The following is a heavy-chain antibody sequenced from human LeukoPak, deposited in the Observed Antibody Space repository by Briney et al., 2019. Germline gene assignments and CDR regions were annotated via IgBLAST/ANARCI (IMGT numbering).Heavy chain of an antibody. CDR2: IYPGDSDT. V-gene: IGHV5-51*01. D-gene: IGHD4-17*01. J-gene: IGHJ5*02. CDR3: ARTTYDYGDYPKRFDP. Sequence: GASLKISCKGSGYSFTSYWIGWVRQMPGKDLEWMGIIYPGDSDTRYSPSFQGQVTISADKSISTAYLQWSSLKASDTAMYYCARTTYDYGDYPKRFDPWGQGTLVTVSS. CDR1: GYSFTSYW.